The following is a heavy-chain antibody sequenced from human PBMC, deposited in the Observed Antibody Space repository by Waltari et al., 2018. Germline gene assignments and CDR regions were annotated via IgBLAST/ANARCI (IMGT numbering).Heavy chain of an antibody. CDR2: IYSGGST. D-gene: IGHD6-13*01. Sequence: EVQLVESGGGLIQPGGSLRLSCAASGFTVSSNYMSWVRQAPGKGLEWVSVIYSGGSTYYADSVKGRFTISRDNSKNTLYLQMNSLRAEDTAVYYCAKDPGIAAAGPSDAFDIWGQGTMVTVSS. CDR1: GFTVSSNY. CDR3: AKDPGIAAAGPSDAFDI. V-gene: IGHV3-53*01. J-gene: IGHJ3*02.